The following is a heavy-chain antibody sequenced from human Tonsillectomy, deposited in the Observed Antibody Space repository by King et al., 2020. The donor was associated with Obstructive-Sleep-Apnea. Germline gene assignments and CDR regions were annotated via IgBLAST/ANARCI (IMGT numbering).Heavy chain of an antibody. Sequence: VQLQESGPGLVKPSQTLSLTCTVSGGSISSGGYYWSWIRQHPGKGLEWIGYIYYSGSTYYNPSLKSRVTISVDTSKNQFSLKLSSVTAADTAVYYCARAPSQRYCSGGGCYPRPVPFDYWGQGTLVTVSS. V-gene: IGHV4-31*03. CDR3: ARAPSQRYCSGGGCYPRPVPFDY. CDR1: GGSISSGGYY. J-gene: IGHJ4*02. D-gene: IGHD2-15*01. CDR2: IYYSGST.